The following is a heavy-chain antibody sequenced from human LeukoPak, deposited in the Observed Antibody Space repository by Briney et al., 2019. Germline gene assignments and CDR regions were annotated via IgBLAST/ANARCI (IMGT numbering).Heavy chain of an antibody. J-gene: IGHJ4*02. CDR3: ARDRDYDSSGYSGGFDY. V-gene: IGHV3-21*01. CDR2: ISSSSSYI. CDR1: GFTFSSYS. Sequence: SGGSLRLSCAASGFTFSSYSLNWVRQAPGKGLEWVSSISSSSSYIYYADSVKGRFTISRDNAKNSLYLQMNSLRAEDTAVYYCARDRDYDSSGYSGGFDYWGQATLVTVSS. D-gene: IGHD3-22*01.